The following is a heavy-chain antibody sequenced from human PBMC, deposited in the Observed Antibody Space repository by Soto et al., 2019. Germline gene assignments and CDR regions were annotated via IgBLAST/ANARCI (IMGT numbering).Heavy chain of an antibody. Sequence: GGSLRLSSTASGFTFGDYAMSWFRQAPGKGLEWVGFIRSKAYGGTTEYAASVKGRFTISRDDSKSIAYLQMNSLKTEDTAMYYCTSDYHYGMDVWGQGTTVTVSS. CDR3: TSDYHYGMDV. J-gene: IGHJ6*02. CDR1: GFTFGDYA. V-gene: IGHV3-49*03. CDR2: IRSKAYGGTT.